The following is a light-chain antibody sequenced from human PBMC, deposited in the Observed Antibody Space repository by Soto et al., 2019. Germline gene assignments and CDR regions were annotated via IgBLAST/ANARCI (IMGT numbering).Light chain of an antibody. CDR2: AAS. J-gene: IGKJ1*01. Sequence: DIQMTQSPSSLSASVGDRVTITCRASQDINNYLAWYQVQPGKGPKLLIYAASTLQSGVPSRFSGSGSGTDCTLPISSWQLYNVATPSCQKYNCAPRTFGQSTRVEI. V-gene: IGKV1-27*01. CDR3: QKYNCAPRT. CDR1: QDINNY.